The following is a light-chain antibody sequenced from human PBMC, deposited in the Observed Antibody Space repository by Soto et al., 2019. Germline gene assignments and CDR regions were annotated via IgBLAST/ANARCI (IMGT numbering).Light chain of an antibody. CDR2: RAS. CDR1: QSINNW. Sequence: DIQMTQSPSTLSASVGDRVTITCRASQSINNWLAWYQQEPGKAPKLLIYRASTLQSGVPSRFSGSGSGTEFTLTISSLQPDDFAPYSCQHYNSYPPWTFGQGTKVEIK. CDR3: QHYNSYPPWT. V-gene: IGKV1-5*03. J-gene: IGKJ1*01.